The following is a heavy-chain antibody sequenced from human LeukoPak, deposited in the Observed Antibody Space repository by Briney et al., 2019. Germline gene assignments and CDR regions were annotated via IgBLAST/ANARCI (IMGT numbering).Heavy chain of an antibody. CDR1: GYSVSDYY. Sequence: ASVKVSCKTSGYSVSDYYMHWVRQAPGQGLEWMGIINPSGGSASYAQKFQGRVTMTRDTSTSTVYMELSSLRSEDTAVYYCARAHGGNNNWFDPWGQGTLVTVSS. CDR3: ARAHGGNNNWFDP. D-gene: IGHD4-23*01. CDR2: INPSGGSA. J-gene: IGHJ5*02. V-gene: IGHV1-46*01.